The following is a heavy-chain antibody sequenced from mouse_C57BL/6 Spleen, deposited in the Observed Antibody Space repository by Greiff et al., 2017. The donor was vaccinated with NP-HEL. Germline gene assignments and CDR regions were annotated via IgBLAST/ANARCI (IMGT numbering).Heavy chain of an antibody. J-gene: IGHJ2*01. Sequence: VKVVESGAELVKPGASVKLSCKASGYTFTEYTIHWVKQRSGQGLEWIGWFYPGSGSLKYNEKFKDKATLTADKSSSTVYMELSRLTSEDSAVYFCARHEKGNYFDYWGQGTTLTVSS. CDR2: FYPGSGSL. CDR3: ARHEKGNYFDY. CDR1: GYTFTEYT. V-gene: IGHV1-62-2*01.